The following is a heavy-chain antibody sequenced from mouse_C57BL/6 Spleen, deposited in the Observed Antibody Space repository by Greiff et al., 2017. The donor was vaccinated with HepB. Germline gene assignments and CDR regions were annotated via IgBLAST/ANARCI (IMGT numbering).Heavy chain of an antibody. J-gene: IGHJ1*03. CDR2: ISNGGGST. CDR1: GFTFSDYY. V-gene: IGHV5-12*01. CDR3: ARRVGWYFDV. Sequence: EVKLVESGGGLVQPGGSLKLSCAASGFTFSDYYMYWVRQTPEKRLEWVAYISNGGGSTYYPDTVKGRFTISRDNAKNTLYLQMSRLKSEDTAMYYCARRVGWYFDVWGTGTTVTVSS. D-gene: IGHD1-1*01.